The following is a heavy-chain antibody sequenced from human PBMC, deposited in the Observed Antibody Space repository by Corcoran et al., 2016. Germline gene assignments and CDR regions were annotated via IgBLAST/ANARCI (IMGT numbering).Heavy chain of an antibody. CDR2: IRSKANSYAT. CDR3: TTTTVVTRGNDY. Sequence: EVQLVESGGGLVQPGGSLKLSCAASGFTFSGSAMHWVRQASGKGLEWVGRIRSKANSYATAYAALVKGRFTISRDDSKNTAYLQMNSLKTEDTAVYYCTTTTVVTRGNDYWGQGTLVTVSS. V-gene: IGHV3-73*02. CDR1: GFTFSGSA. D-gene: IGHD4-17*01. J-gene: IGHJ4*02.